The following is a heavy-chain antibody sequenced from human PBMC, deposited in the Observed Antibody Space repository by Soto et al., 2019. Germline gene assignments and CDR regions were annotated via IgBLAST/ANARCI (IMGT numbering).Heavy chain of an antibody. V-gene: IGHV3-48*02. J-gene: IGHJ4*02. Sequence: EVQLVESGGGLVQPGGSLRLSCAASGFTFSSYSMNWVRQAPGTGLEWVSYFSSSSSTIYYADSVKGRFTISRDNAQNSLYLEMNGLRDEDTAVYYCARGKDYAEGGYWGQGTLVTVSS. CDR3: ARGKDYAEGGY. CDR2: FSSSSSTI. D-gene: IGHD4-17*01. CDR1: GFTFSSYS.